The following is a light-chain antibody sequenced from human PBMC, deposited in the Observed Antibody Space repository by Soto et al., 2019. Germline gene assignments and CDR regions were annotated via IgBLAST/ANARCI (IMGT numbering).Light chain of an antibody. Sequence: QSVLTQPASVSGSPGQSITSSCTGTSSDFGGYDYVSWYQQHPGKAPKLMIYEVANRPSGFSNRFSGSKSGNTASLTISGLQAEDEADYYCGSYASSLYVFGTGTKVTVL. CDR1: SSDFGGYDY. V-gene: IGLV2-14*01. J-gene: IGLJ1*01. CDR2: EVA. CDR3: GSYASSLYV.